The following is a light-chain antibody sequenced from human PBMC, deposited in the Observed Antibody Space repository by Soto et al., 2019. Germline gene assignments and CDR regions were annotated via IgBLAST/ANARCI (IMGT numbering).Light chain of an antibody. J-gene: IGKJ4*01. Sequence: EIVLTQYTATLSLSPGDRATLSCRASQSVRGYSAWYQQKPGRAPALVIYDASFRVTGLPARFSGSRSGTDFTLTISSLEPEDFAVYYCQQRSDWPLTFGGGTKV. CDR3: QQRSDWPLT. CDR2: DAS. CDR1: QSVRGY. V-gene: IGKV3-11*01.